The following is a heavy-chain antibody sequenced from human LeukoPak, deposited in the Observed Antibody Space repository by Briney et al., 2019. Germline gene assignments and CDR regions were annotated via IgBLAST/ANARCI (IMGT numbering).Heavy chain of an antibody. J-gene: IGHJ6*02. CDR3: ARGAGGNYCSGGSCYRYYYGMDV. CDR1: GFTVSSNY. V-gene: IGHV3-53*01. D-gene: IGHD2-15*01. Sequence: GGSLRLSCAASGFTVSSNYMSWVRQAPGKGLEWVPVIYSGGSTYYADSVKGRFTISRDNSKNTLYLQMNSLRAEDTAVYYCARGAGGNYCSGGSCYRYYYGMDVWGQGTTVTVSS. CDR2: IYSGGST.